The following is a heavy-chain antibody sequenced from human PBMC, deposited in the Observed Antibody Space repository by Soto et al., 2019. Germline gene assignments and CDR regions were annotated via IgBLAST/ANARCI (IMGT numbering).Heavy chain of an antibody. V-gene: IGHV7-4-1*01. CDR2: INTNTGNP. CDR1: GYTFTSYA. CDR3: ARDLGRRGAARSCGY. Sequence: QVQLVQSGSELKKPGASVKVSCKASGYTFTSYAMNWVRQAPGQGLEWMGWINTNTGNPTYAQGFTGRLVFSLDTSVSTAYLQICSIKAEDTAVYFCARDLGRRGAARSCGYCGLLTLVTVAS. J-gene: IGHJ4*02. D-gene: IGHD6-6*01.